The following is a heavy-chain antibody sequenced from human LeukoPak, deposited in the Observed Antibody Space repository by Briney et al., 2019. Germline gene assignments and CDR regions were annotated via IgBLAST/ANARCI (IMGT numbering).Heavy chain of an antibody. V-gene: IGHV4-39*01. D-gene: IGHD2-21*02. CDR1: IDSTYTSNYH. J-gene: IGHJ4*02. CDR3: ARAAYCGGDCYLFDY. Sequence: SETLSLTCTVSIDSTYTSNYHGGWIRQPPGKGLEWIGSIYYSGSTYYNSSLKSRVTISVDTSKTQFSLKLSSRTAADTAVYYRARAAYCGGDCYLFDYWGQGTLVTVFS. CDR2: IYYSGST.